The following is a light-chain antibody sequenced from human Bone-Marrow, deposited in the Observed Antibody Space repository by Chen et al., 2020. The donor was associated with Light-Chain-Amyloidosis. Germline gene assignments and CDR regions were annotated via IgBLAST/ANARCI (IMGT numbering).Light chain of an antibody. CDR2: EVT. V-gene: IGLV2-8*01. CDR1: SSDVGGYNY. Sequence: QSALTQPPSASGSPGQSVTISCTGTSSDVGGYNYVSWYQQHPGKAPQFMIYEVTKRPAGVPDRFSGSKSGNTASLTVSGLQAEDEADYYSSSYAGGTNLVFGTGTKVTVL. CDR3: SSYAGGTNLV. J-gene: IGLJ1*01.